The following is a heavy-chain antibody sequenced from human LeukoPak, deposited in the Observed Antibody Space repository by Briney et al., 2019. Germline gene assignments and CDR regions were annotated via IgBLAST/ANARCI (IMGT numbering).Heavy chain of an antibody. CDR1: GYTFTSYG. CDR3: AGGVSGYCSSTSCSRGFDP. J-gene: IGHJ5*02. CDR2: ISAYNGNT. Sequence: GASVKVSCKASGYTFTSYGISWVRQAPGQGLEWMGWISAYNGNTNYAQKLQGRVTMTTDTSTSTAYMELRSLRSDDTAVYYCAGGVSGYCSSTSCSRGFDPWGQGTLVTVSS. D-gene: IGHD2-2*01. V-gene: IGHV1-18*01.